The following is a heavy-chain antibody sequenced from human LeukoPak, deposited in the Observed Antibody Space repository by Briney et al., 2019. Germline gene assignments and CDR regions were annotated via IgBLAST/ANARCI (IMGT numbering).Heavy chain of an antibody. CDR1: GFTFSSYG. CDR2: IRYDGSNE. V-gene: IGHV3-30*02. CDR3: ARGLSAANDAFDI. J-gene: IGHJ3*02. Sequence: GGSLRLSCAASGFTFSSYGMHWVRQVPGKGLEWVAFIRYDGSNEYYADSVKGRFTISRDNSKNTLYLQMNSLRAEDTAVYYCARGLSAANDAFDIWGQGTMVTVSS. D-gene: IGHD2-2*01.